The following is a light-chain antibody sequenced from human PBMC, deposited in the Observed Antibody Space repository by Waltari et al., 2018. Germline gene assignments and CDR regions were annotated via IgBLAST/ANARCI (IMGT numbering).Light chain of an antibody. CDR2: KDT. CDR3: QSADTSGSWV. Sequence: SYELTQPPSVSVSPAQTARSTCSGDALPKPEAQWHQQKPGQAPVLVMYKDTKRPSGIPERFSGSTSGTTVTLTIGGVQAEDEADYYCQSADTSGSWVFGGGTKLTVL. V-gene: IGLV3-25*03. CDR1: ALPKPE. J-gene: IGLJ3*02.